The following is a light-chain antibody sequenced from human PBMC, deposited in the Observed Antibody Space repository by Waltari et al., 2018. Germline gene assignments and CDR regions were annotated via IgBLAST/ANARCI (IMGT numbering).Light chain of an antibody. J-gene: IGKJ1*01. CDR2: DIS. Sequence: DIQMTQPPSFVSASVGDRVTITCRASQGVSKYLAWYQQKPGRAPRVLIFDISTLQSGVPSRFSGGGSGTEFSLTISSLQPEDFATYYCQQGDSFPPTFGQGTKVEIK. CDR1: QGVSKY. V-gene: IGKV1-12*01. CDR3: QQGDSFPPT.